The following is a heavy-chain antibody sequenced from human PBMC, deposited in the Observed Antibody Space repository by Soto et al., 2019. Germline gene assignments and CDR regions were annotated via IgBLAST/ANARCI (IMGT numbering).Heavy chain of an antibody. D-gene: IGHD2-21*02. J-gene: IGHJ6*02. V-gene: IGHV3-30-3*01. CDR2: ISYDGSNK. CDR1: GFTFSSYA. CDR3: VRDGGDCGYRLTYYYYMGLDV. Sequence: GSLRLSCAASGFTFSSYAMSWVRQAPGKGLEWVAVISYDGSNKYYADSVKGRFTISRDNSKNTLYLQVNSLRAEDTAVYYCVRDGGDCGYRLTYYYYMGLDVWGQGTTVTDS.